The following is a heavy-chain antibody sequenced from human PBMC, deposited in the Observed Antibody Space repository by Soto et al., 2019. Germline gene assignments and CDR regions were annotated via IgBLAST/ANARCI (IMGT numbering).Heavy chain of an antibody. J-gene: IGHJ6*02. V-gene: IGHV1-69*06. Sequence: SVKVSCKASGGTFSSYAISWVRQAPGQGLEWMGGIIPIFGTANYAQKFQGRVTITADKSTSTAYMELSSLRPEDTAVYYCARGVVGFGELLWGSDYYYYGMDVWGQGTTVTVSS. CDR1: GGTFSSYA. CDR3: ARGVVGFGELLWGSDYYYYGMDV. CDR2: IIPIFGTA. D-gene: IGHD3-10*01.